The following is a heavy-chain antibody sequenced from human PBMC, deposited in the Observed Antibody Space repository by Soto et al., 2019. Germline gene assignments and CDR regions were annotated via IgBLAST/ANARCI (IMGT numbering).Heavy chain of an antibody. Sequence: SVKVSCKASGGTFSSYAISWVRQAPGQGLEWMGGIIPIFGTANYAQKFQGRVTITADESTSTAYMELSSLRSEDTAVYYCARADPPLGSREYYYYGMDVWGQGTTVTVSS. CDR1: GGTFSSYA. CDR2: IIPIFGTA. CDR3: ARADPPLGSREYYYYGMDV. V-gene: IGHV1-69*13. D-gene: IGHD2-15*01. J-gene: IGHJ6*02.